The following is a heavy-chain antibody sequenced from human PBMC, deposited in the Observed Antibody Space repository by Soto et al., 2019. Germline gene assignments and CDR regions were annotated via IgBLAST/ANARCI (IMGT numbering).Heavy chain of an antibody. V-gene: IGHV4-59*01. CDR1: GGSISSYY. CDR2: VYYSGST. D-gene: IGHD1-1*01. J-gene: IGHJ3*02. Sequence: SETLSLTCTVSGGSISSYYWSWIRQPPGKGLEWIGYVYYSGSTNYNPSLKSRVTISVDTSKNQFSLKLSSVTAADTAVYYCARGSNGRGAFDIWGQGTMVTVSS. CDR3: ARGSNGRGAFDI.